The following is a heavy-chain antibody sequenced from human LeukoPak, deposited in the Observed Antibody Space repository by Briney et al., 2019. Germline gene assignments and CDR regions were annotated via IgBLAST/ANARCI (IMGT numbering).Heavy chain of an antibody. V-gene: IGHV3-48*01. CDR3: ARDLGGAAAGFFDY. CDR2: ISSSSSTI. CDR1: GFTFSSYS. J-gene: IGHJ4*02. D-gene: IGHD6-13*01. Sequence: GGSLRLSCAASGFTFSSYSMNWVRQAPGKGLEWVSYISSSSSTIYYADSVKGRFTISRDNSKNTLYLQMNSLRAEDTAVYYCARDLGGAAAGFFDYWGQGTLVTVSS.